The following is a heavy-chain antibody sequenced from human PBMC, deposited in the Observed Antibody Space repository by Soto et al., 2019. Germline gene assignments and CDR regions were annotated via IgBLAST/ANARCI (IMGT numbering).Heavy chain of an antibody. J-gene: IGHJ1*01. V-gene: IGHV3-74*01. CDR2: IDPDGTTT. D-gene: IGHD1-1*01. Sequence: SLRLSCVTSGFDFSYYWIHWIRQAPGKGLVWVSRIDPDGTTTNYADSVKGRFTVSRDNAKDTAYLQMDSLTADDTALYYCTRGLRPSSAGTGAYWGPGTLVTVSS. CDR3: TRGLRPSSAGTGAY. CDR1: GFDFSYYW.